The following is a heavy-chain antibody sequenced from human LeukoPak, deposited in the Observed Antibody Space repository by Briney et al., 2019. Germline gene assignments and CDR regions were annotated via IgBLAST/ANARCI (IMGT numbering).Heavy chain of an antibody. D-gene: IGHD6-13*01. Sequence: GGSLRLSCADSGITVSSNYIIWFRQAPGKGLEWVSVIYSGGISYYADSVKGRFTISRDNSKNTVSLQMDSLRADDTALYYCARVRIAATGLVAFDPWGQGTLVTVSS. CDR2: IYSGGIS. CDR1: GITVSSNY. V-gene: IGHV3-66*01. J-gene: IGHJ5*02. CDR3: ARVRIAATGLVAFDP.